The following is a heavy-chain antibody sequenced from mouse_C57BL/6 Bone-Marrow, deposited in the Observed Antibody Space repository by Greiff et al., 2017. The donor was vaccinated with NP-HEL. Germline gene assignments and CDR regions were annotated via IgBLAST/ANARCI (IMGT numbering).Heavy chain of an antibody. V-gene: IGHV3-6*01. CDR1: GYSITSGYY. Sequence: EVHLVESGPGLVKPSQSLSLTCSVTGYSITSGYYWNWIRQFPGNKLEWMGYISYDGSNNYNPSLKNRISITRDTSKNQFFLKLNSVTTEDTATYYCAREGGSKGFAYWGQGTLVTVSA. J-gene: IGHJ3*01. CDR2: ISYDGSN. D-gene: IGHD1-1*01. CDR3: AREGGSKGFAY.